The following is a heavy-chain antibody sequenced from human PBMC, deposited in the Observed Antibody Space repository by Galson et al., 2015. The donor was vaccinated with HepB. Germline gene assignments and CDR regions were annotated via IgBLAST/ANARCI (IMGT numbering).Heavy chain of an antibody. J-gene: IGHJ4*02. D-gene: IGHD5/OR15-5a*01. CDR1: GFTFSSYS. CDR3: ARVRRHLRGSSQPDY. V-gene: IGHV3-21*01. Sequence: SLRLSCAASGFTFSSYSMNWVRQAPGKGREWVSSISSSSSYIYYADSVKGRFTISRDNAKNSLYMQMNSLRAEDTAVYYCARVRRHLRGSSQPDYWGQGTLVTVSS. CDR2: ISSSSSYI.